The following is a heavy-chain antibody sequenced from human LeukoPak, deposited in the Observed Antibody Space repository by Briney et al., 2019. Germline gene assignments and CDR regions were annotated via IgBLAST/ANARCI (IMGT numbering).Heavy chain of an antibody. CDR3: AGDQDYYGLGSFYAFDI. CDR2: ISAYNGNT. J-gene: IGHJ3*02. V-gene: IGHV1-18*01. Sequence: ASVKVSCKASGYTFTSYGISWVRQAPGQVLEWMGWISAYNGNTNYAQKLQGRVTMTTDTSTSTAYMELRSLRSDDTAAYYCAGDQDYYGLGSFYAFDIWGQGTIVTVSS. CDR1: GYTFTSYG. D-gene: IGHD3-10*01.